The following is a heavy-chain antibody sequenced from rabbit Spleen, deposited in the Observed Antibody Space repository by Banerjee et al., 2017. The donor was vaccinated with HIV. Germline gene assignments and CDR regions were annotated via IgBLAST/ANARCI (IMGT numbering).Heavy chain of an antibody. CDR1: GFSFSSSDY. CDR3: ARIPRYYTHGYRGYTYGAVFNL. CDR2: IAGSSSGFT. V-gene: IGHV1S40*01. Sequence: QSLEESGGGLVQPEGSLALTCKASGFSFSSSDYICWVRQAPGKGLEWISCIAGSSSGFTYSATWAKGRFTISKTSSTTVTLQMTSLTAADTATYFCARIPRYYTHGYRGYTYGAVFNLWGPGTLVTVS. J-gene: IGHJ4*01. D-gene: IGHD6-1*01.